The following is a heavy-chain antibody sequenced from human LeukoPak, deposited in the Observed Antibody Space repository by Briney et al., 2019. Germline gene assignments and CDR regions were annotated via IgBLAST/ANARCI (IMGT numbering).Heavy chain of an antibody. V-gene: IGHV3-23*01. Sequence: QPGGSLRLSCAASGFTFSSYGMSWVRQAPGKGLEWVSAISGSGGSTYYADSVKGRFTISRDNSKNTLYLQMNSLRAEDTAVYYCAKPPNYYYYYMDVWGKGTTVTVSS. CDR2: ISGSGGST. CDR1: GFTFSSYG. J-gene: IGHJ6*03. CDR3: AKPPNYYYYYMDV.